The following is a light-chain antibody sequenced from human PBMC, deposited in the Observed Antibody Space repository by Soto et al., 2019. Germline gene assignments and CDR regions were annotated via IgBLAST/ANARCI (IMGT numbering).Light chain of an antibody. V-gene: IGKV3-11*01. Sequence: EIVMTQSPATLSVSPGERATLSCRASQSVSSYLAWYQQRPGQPPRLLLYGASTRATGIPARFSGSGSGTDFTLTISSLEPEDFAVYYCQQRSNWPSITFGQGTRLEIK. CDR1: QSVSSY. CDR2: GAS. CDR3: QQRSNWPSIT. J-gene: IGKJ5*01.